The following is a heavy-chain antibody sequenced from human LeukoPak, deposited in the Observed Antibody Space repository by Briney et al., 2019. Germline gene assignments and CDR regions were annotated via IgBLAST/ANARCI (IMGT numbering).Heavy chain of an antibody. CDR1: GDSISSSNYY. V-gene: IGHV4-39*01. Sequence: PSETLSLTCTVSGDSISSSNYYWGWIRQPPGKGLEWIGTIYYSGSTCYNPSLKSRVTISVDTSKNQFSLKLSSVTAAGTAVYYCASHPLRGGYYYGMDVWGQGTTVTVSS. J-gene: IGHJ6*02. CDR3: ASHPLRGGYYYGMDV. CDR2: IYYSGST. D-gene: IGHD3-10*01.